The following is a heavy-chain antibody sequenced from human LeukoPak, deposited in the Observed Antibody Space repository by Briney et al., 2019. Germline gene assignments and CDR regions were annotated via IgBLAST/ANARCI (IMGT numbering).Heavy chain of an antibody. D-gene: IGHD6-19*01. V-gene: IGHV1-24*01. J-gene: IGHJ4*02. Sequence: GASVKVSCKASGGTFSSYAISWVRQAPGKGLEWMGGFDPEDGETIYAQKFQGRVTMTEDTSTDTAYMELSSLRSEDTAVYYCATRLAVAGDYYFDYWGQGTLVTVSS. CDR1: GGTFSSYA. CDR2: FDPEDGET. CDR3: ATRLAVAGDYYFDY.